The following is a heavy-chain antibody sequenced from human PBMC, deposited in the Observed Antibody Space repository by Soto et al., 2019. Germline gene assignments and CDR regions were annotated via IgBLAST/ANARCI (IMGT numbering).Heavy chain of an antibody. D-gene: IGHD3-10*01. V-gene: IGHV5-51*01. J-gene: IGHJ4*02. CDR2: IYPGDSDT. Sequence: EVQLVQSGAEVKKPGESLKISCKASGYRVSAYWIGWVRQMPGKGLEWMGIIYPGDSDTKYSPSFQGQVTISVDTSISTAYLQWSSLKASDTAMYYCARHPIDSGDYWGQGTLVTVSS. CDR1: GYRVSAYW. CDR3: ARHPIDSGDY.